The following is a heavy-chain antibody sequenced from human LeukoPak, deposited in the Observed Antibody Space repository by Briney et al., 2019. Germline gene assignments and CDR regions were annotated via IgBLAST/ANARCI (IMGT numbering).Heavy chain of an antibody. J-gene: IGHJ6*03. CDR1: GRSISSHD. V-gene: IGHV4-59*11. D-gene: IGHD3-3*01. CDR2: VSTSGTT. CDR3: ARAALEGFYSSYYTDV. Sequence: AGSLSRTCTDTGRSISSHDRTRIRQPPVKRLECMGDVSTSGTTNYTPSLNSRVPIAIDTSKNQFSLKLISVTAADTAVYYWARAALEGFYSSYYTDVCGKGTTVTASS.